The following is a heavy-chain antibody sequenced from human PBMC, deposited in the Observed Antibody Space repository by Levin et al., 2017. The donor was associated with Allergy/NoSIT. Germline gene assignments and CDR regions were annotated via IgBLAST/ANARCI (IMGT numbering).Heavy chain of an antibody. CDR3: ARAVVRGVHAFDI. V-gene: IGHV4-59*01. Sequence: ESLKISCTVSGGSISSYYWSWIRQPPGKGLEWIGYIYYSGSTNYNPSLKSRVTISVDTSKNQFSLKLSSVTAADTAVYYCARAVVRGVHAFDIWGQGTMVTVSS. D-gene: IGHD3-10*01. CDR2: IYYSGST. J-gene: IGHJ3*02. CDR1: GGSISSYY.